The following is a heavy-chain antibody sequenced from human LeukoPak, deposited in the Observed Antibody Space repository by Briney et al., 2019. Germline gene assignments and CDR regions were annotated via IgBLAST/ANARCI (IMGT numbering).Heavy chain of an antibody. CDR3: AMARGDLYYYDSSGYVQGDY. CDR2: ISAYNGNT. V-gene: IGHV1-18*01. J-gene: IGHJ4*02. D-gene: IGHD3-22*01. Sequence: ASVKVSCKASGYTFTSYGISWVRQAPGPGLEWMGWISAYNGNTNYAQKLQGRVTVTTDTSTNTAYMELRSLRSDDTAVYYCAMARGDLYYYDSSGYVQGDYWGQGTLVTVSS. CDR1: GYTFTSYG.